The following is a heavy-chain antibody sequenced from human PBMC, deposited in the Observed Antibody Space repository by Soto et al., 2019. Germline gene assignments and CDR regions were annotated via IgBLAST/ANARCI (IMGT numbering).Heavy chain of an antibody. CDR2: IVVGSGNT. J-gene: IGHJ5*02. CDR1: GFTFTRSA. Sequence: GASVKVSCKTSGFTFTRSAVQWVRQARGQRLEWIGWIVVGSGNTNYAQKFQERVTITRDMSTSTAYMELSSLRAEDTAVYYCARDKDTAMVVSNWFDPWGQGTLVTVSS. V-gene: IGHV1-58*01. CDR3: ARDKDTAMVVSNWFDP. D-gene: IGHD5-18*01.